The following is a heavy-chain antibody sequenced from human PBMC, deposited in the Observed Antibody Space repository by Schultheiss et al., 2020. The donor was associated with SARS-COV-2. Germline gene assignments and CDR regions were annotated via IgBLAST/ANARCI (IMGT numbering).Heavy chain of an antibody. J-gene: IGHJ5*02. Sequence: SQTLSLTCAVYVGSISGSFWSWIRQPPGEELEWVGESSHSGSTNYNPSHKSRVTISVDTSKNQFSLKLSSVTAADTAVYYCARSPYPHWFDPWGQGTLVTVSS. CDR2: SSHSGST. CDR3: ARSPYPHWFDP. V-gene: IGHV4-34*01. CDR1: VGSISGSF.